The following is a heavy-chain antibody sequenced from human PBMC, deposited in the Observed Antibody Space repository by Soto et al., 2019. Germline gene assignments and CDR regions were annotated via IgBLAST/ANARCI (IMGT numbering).Heavy chain of an antibody. CDR3: ERRYISNMVRGVFDY. CDR2: IIPIFGTA. Sequence: SVKVSCKSSGGTSSSYAMSWVRQAPGQGLEWMGGIIPIFGTANYAQKFQGRVTITADESTSTAYMELSRLRSEDTAVYYCERRYISNMVRGVFDYWGQGTLVTGSS. CDR1: GGTSSSYA. D-gene: IGHD3-10*01. J-gene: IGHJ4*02. V-gene: IGHV1-69*13.